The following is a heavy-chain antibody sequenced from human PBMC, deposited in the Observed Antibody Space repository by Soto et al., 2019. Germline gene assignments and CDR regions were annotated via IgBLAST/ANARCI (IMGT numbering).Heavy chain of an antibody. D-gene: IGHD6-13*01. Sequence: GASVKVSCKASGYLFINFYMHWLRQAPGQGLEWMGIIDPKGGTTNYAQKFRGRITMTRDTSTSTVYMALSSLRSEDTAVYYCARDLGPEHRIVADYFHYGMDVWGQGTRVAVSS. CDR3: ARDLGPEHRIVADYFHYGMDV. CDR2: IDPKGGTT. V-gene: IGHV1-46*01. J-gene: IGHJ6*02. CDR1: GYLFINFY.